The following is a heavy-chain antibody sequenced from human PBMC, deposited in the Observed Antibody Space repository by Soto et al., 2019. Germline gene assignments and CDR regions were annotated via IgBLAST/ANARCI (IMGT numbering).Heavy chain of an antibody. D-gene: IGHD3-3*01. Sequence: SETLSLTCTVSGGSISSGDYYWSWIRQPPGKGLEWIGYIYYSGSTYYNPSLKSRVTISVDTSKNQFSLKLSSVTAADTAVYYCASLYYDFWSGYYHRDEWGQGTLVTVSS. V-gene: IGHV4-30-4*01. CDR3: ASLYYDFWSGYYHRDE. J-gene: IGHJ4*02. CDR2: IYYSGST. CDR1: GGSISSGDYY.